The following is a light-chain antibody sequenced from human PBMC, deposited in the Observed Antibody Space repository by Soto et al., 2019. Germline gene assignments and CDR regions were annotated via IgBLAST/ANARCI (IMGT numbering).Light chain of an antibody. CDR2: DVN. V-gene: IGLV2-14*01. J-gene: IGLJ1*01. Sequence: QSVLTQPASVSGSPGQSSTISFTGTSSDIGEYDYVSWYQQHPGKAPKLIINDVNNRPSGVSHRFSGSKSGNTASLTISGLQAEDEADYYCTSYTNPSPYVFGSGTKVTVL. CDR1: SSDIGEYDY. CDR3: TSYTNPSPYV.